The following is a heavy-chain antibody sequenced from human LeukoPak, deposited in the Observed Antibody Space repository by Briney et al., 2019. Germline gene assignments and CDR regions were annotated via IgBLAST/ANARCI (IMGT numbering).Heavy chain of an antibody. CDR3: TTDPAGETEITMVRGVRTFDY. J-gene: IGHJ4*02. D-gene: IGHD3-10*01. Sequence: PGGSLRLSCAASGFTFSSYWMSWVRQAPGKGVEWVANIKQDGSEKYYVDSVKGRFTISRDNAKNSLYLQMNSLKTEDTAVYYCTTDPAGETEITMVRGVRTFDYWGQGTLVTVSS. CDR2: IKQDGSEK. CDR1: GFTFSSYW. V-gene: IGHV3-7*03.